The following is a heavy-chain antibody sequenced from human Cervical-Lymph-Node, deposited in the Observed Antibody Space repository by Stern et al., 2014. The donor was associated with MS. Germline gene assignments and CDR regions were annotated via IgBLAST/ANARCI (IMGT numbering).Heavy chain of an antibody. V-gene: IGHV3-21*01. CDR3: ARENMVPYFDY. CDR2: ISSSSSFI. Sequence: EDQLVESGGGLVKPGGSLRLSCAASGFTFSSSSMNWVRQAPGQGLEWVSSISSSSSFIYYADSVKGRFTISRDNAKNSLYLQMNSLRAEDTAVYYCARENMVPYFDYWGQGTLVTVSS. D-gene: IGHD2-8*01. CDR1: GFTFSSSS. J-gene: IGHJ4*02.